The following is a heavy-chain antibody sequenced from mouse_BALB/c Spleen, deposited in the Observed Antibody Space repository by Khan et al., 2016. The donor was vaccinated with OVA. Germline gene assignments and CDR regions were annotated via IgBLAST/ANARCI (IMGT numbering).Heavy chain of an antibody. Sequence: EVQLQESGGDLVKPGGSLKLSCAASGFTFSTYGMSWVRQAPDKRLEWVATVSTGGSYTYYPDSVKGRFTIPRDNAKNTLYPQMSGLRSEDTAMFYCTRLAYYYDSEGFAYWGQGTLVTVSA. V-gene: IGHV5-6*01. CDR2: VSTGGSYT. J-gene: IGHJ3*01. CDR3: TRLAYYYDSEGFAY. CDR1: GFTFSTYG. D-gene: IGHD1-1*01.